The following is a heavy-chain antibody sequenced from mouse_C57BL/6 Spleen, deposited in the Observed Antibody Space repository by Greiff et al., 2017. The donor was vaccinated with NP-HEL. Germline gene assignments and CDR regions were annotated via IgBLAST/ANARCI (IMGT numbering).Heavy chain of an antibody. Sequence: VQLKESGPGLVQPSQSLSITCTVSGFSLTSYGVHWVRQSPGKGLEWLGVIWSGGSTDYNAAFISRLSISKDNSKSQVFFKMNCLQADDTAIYYCARNWGGSSPYWYFDVWGTGTTVTVSS. J-gene: IGHJ1*03. V-gene: IGHV2-2*01. CDR3: ARNWGGSSPYWYFDV. D-gene: IGHD1-1*01. CDR1: GFSLTSYG. CDR2: IWSGGST.